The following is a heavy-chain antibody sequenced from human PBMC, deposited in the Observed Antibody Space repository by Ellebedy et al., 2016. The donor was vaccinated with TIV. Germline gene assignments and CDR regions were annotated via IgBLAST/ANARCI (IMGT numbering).Heavy chain of an antibody. CDR1: GDSINTNSW. D-gene: IGHD6-19*01. V-gene: IGHV4-4*02. CDR2: IYHSGTT. Sequence: MPSETLSLTCAVSGDSINTNSWWSWVRQPPGKGLDWIGEIYHSGTTNYNPSLRSRVTISFDKSKNQFSLRLSSVTAADTAVYYCATRILAVALNAFDIWGKGTMVTVSS. CDR3: ATRILAVALNAFDI. J-gene: IGHJ3*02.